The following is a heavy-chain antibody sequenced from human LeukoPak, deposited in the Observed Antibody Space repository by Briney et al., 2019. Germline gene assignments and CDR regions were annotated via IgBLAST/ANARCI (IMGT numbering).Heavy chain of an antibody. CDR2: IYYSGST. CDR3: AGNYDYVWGSYRYFLDY. Sequence: SETLSLTCTVSGGSISSSSYYWGWIRQPPGKGLEWIGSIYYSGSTYYNPSLKTRVTISVDTSKNQFSLKLNSVTAADTAVYYCAGNYDYVWGSYRYFLDYWGQGTLVTVSS. D-gene: IGHD3-16*02. CDR1: GGSISSSSYY. J-gene: IGHJ4*02. V-gene: IGHV4-39*01.